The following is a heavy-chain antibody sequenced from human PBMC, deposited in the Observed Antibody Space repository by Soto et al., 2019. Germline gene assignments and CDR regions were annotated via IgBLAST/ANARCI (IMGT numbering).Heavy chain of an antibody. V-gene: IGHV1-69*04. CDR3: ARGPLVVLNYFES. CDR2: IFPLTDIP. J-gene: IGHJ4*02. CDR1: GGTFRNYP. Sequence: EVKKPGSSVKVSCKASGGTFRNYPINWVRQAPGQGLEWMGSIFPLTDIPDYAQNFQARLTISADKSTSTAYMELSSLTSDDTAMYFCARGPLVVLNYFESWGQGTLVTVSS.